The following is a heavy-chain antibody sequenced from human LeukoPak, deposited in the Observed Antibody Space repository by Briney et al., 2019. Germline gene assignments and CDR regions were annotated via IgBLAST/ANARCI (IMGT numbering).Heavy chain of an antibody. D-gene: IGHD3-10*01. Sequence: ASVKVSCKASGYTFTGYYMHWVRQAPGQGLEWMGWINPNSGGTNYAQKFQGRVTMTRDTSISTAYMELSRLRSDDTAVYYCARXAKLLWFGELSRSIFDYWGQGTLVTVSS. V-gene: IGHV1-2*02. CDR3: ARXAKLLWFGELSRSIFDY. CDR2: INPNSGGT. CDR1: GYTFTGYY. J-gene: IGHJ4*02.